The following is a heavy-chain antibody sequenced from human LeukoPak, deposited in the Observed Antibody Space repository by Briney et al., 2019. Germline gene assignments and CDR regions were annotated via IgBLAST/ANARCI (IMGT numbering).Heavy chain of an antibody. CDR1: GGSISSSDW. Sequence: SETLSLTCAVSGGSISSSDWWSWVRQPPGKGLEWIGEIYNSGGTSYNPSLKSQVAISLDKSNNQFSLKLSSVTAADTAVYFCAREASGGYDILNGYFNSDFDIWGQGTTVTASS. V-gene: IGHV4-4*02. CDR3: AREASGGYDILNGYFNSDFDI. CDR2: IYNSGGT. D-gene: IGHD3-9*01. J-gene: IGHJ3*02.